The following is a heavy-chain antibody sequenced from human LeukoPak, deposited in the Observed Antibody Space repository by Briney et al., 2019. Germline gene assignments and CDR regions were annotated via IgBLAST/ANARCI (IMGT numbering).Heavy chain of an antibody. CDR2: IIPIFGTA. Sequence: SVKVSCKASGGTFSSYAISWVRQAPGQGLEWMGGIIPIFGTANYAQKFQGRVTITTDESTSTAYMELSSLRSEDTAVYYCARTGGSNYGDYYYYIDVWGKGTTVTVSS. V-gene: IGHV1-69*05. CDR3: ARTGGSNYGDYYYYIDV. D-gene: IGHD4-11*01. CDR1: GGTFSSYA. J-gene: IGHJ6*03.